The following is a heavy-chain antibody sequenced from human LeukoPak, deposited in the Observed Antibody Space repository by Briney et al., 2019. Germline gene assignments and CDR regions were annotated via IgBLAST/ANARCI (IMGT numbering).Heavy chain of an antibody. CDR3: AKAYVWGSYRSYYFDY. D-gene: IGHD3-16*02. CDR1: GFTFSIYG. Sequence: PGGTLRLSCAASGFTFSIYGMSWVRQAPGRGLEWVSAMSGSGGSTYYADSVKGRFTISRDNAKNSLYLQMNSLRAEDTAVYYCAKAYVWGSYRSYYFDYWGQGTLVTVSS. V-gene: IGHV3-23*01. J-gene: IGHJ4*02. CDR2: MSGSGGST.